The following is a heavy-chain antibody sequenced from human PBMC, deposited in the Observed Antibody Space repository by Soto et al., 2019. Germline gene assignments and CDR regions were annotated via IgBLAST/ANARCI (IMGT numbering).Heavy chain of an antibody. D-gene: IGHD3-22*01. Sequence: ASVKLSCKASGYTFTSYDINWVRQATGQGLEWMGWMNPNSGNTGYAQKFQGRVTMTRSTSISTAYMELSSLRSEDTAVYYCARGGYYYDSSAYYRPFDYWGQGTMVTVSS. CDR3: ARGGYYYDSSAYYRPFDY. V-gene: IGHV1-8*01. CDR1: GYTFTSYD. J-gene: IGHJ4*02. CDR2: MNPNSGNT.